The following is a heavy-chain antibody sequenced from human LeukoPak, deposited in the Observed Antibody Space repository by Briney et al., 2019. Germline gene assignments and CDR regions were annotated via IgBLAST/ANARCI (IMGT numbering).Heavy chain of an antibody. J-gene: IGHJ6*02. CDR1: GGSISSSSYY. Sequence: SETLSLTCTVSGGSISSSSYYWGWIRQPPGKGLEWIGSIYYSGSTYYNPSLKSRVTISVDKSKNQFSLKLSSATAADTAVYYCARSYSPDYYDSGEDGMDVWGQGTTVTVSS. CDR2: IYYSGST. V-gene: IGHV4-39*07. CDR3: ARSYSPDYYDSGEDGMDV. D-gene: IGHD3-22*01.